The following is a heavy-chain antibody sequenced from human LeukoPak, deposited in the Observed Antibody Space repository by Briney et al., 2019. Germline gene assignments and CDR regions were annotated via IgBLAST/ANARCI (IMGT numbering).Heavy chain of an antibody. CDR1: GFTFSNYA. V-gene: IGHV3-23*01. J-gene: IGHJ4*02. Sequence: GGSLRLSCVASGFTFSNYAMNWVRQAPGKGLEWVAVISGRGDSTYFPDSVKGRLTISRDDSKNMVFLQMNSLRVEDTAIYYCAKSSTRDAPLGYFDYRGQGALVTVSS. CDR2: ISGRGDST. CDR3: AKSSTRDAPLGYFDY.